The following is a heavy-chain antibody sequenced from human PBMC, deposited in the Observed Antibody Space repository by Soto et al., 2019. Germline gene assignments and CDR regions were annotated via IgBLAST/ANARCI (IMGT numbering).Heavy chain of an antibody. J-gene: IGHJ6*03. D-gene: IGHD3-3*01. CDR2: ISAYNGNT. V-gene: IGHV1-18*01. CDR3: ARVYYDFWSGSLAYYYYYMDV. CDR1: GYTFTSYG. Sequence: ASVKVSCKASGYTFTSYGISWVRQAPGQGLEWMGWISAYNGNTNYAQKLQGRVTMTTDTSTSTAYMELRSLRSDDTAVYYCARVYYDFWSGSLAYYYYYMDVWGKGTTVTVSS.